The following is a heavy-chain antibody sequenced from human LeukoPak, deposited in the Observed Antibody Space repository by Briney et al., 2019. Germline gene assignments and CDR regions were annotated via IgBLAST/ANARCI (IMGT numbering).Heavy chain of an antibody. CDR1: GFIFSKYA. J-gene: IGHJ4*02. CDR2: INSVDANT. Sequence: GGSLRLSCTASGFIFSKYAMTWVRQAPGMGLEWVATINSVDANTHYADSVRGRFTVSRDNSKNTLYLQMSRVRAEDTAVYYCAKQFLDANWGQGTLVAVS. V-gene: IGHV3-23*01. D-gene: IGHD1-1*01. CDR3: AKQFLDAN.